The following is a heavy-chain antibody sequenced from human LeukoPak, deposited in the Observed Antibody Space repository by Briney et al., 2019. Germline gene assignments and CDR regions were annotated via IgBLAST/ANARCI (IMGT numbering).Heavy chain of an antibody. V-gene: IGHV3-7*01. D-gene: IGHD3-3*01. CDR1: EFIFSNYW. CDR2: IRDDGGHK. J-gene: IGHJ4*02. Sequence: GGSLRLSCIASEFIFSNYWMTWVRQSPGRGLEWVASIRDDGGHKGYIDSVKGRFTISRDNAKNSLYLQMNSLRAEDTAVYYCARERQNKDFWSGGDYWGQGTLVTVSS. CDR3: ARERQNKDFWSGGDY.